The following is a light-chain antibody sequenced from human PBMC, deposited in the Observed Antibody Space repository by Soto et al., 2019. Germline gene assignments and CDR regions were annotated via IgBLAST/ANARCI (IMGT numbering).Light chain of an antibody. CDR1: QSISSW. V-gene: IGKV1-5*01. CDR3: QQYNSYSPLT. Sequence: DIQMTHWPSTLSASVGERVTITFRSSQSISSWLAWYQQKPGKAPKLLIYDASSLESGVPSRFSGSGSGTEFTLTISSLQPDDFATYYCQQYNSYSPLTFGGGTKVDIK. J-gene: IGKJ4*01. CDR2: DAS.